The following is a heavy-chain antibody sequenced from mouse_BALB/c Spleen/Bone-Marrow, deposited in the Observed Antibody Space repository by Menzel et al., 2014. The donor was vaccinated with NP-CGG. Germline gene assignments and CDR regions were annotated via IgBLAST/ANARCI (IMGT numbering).Heavy chain of an antibody. Sequence: VQLQQSGAELVKPGASVKLSCTASGFNIKDTYMHWVKQRPEQGLEWIGRIDPANGNTKYDPKFQGKATITADKSSNTAYLQLSSLTSEDTAVYYCARIYYYGRGYFDYWGQGTTLTVSS. D-gene: IGHD1-1*01. V-gene: IGHV14-3*02. J-gene: IGHJ2*01. CDR1: GFNIKDTY. CDR3: ARIYYYGRGYFDY. CDR2: IDPANGNT.